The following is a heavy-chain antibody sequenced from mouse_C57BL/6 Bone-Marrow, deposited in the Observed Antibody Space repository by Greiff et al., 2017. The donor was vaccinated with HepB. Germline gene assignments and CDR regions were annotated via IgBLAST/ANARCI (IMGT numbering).Heavy chain of an antibody. CDR2: ISGGGGNT. CDR3: ARLGYDYDNYFDY. J-gene: IGHJ2*01. V-gene: IGHV5-9*01. D-gene: IGHD2-4*01. CDR1: GFTFSSYT. Sequence: EVQLMESGGGLVKPGGSLKLSCAASGFTFSSYTMSWVRQTPEKRLEWVATISGGGGNTYYPDSVKGRFTISRDNAKNTLYLQMSSLRSEDTALYYCARLGYDYDNYFDYWGQGTTLTVSS.